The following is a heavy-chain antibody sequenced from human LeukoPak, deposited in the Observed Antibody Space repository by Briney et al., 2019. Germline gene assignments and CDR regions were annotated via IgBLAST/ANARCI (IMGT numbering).Heavy chain of an antibody. J-gene: IGHJ4*02. CDR2: IYFSGST. CDR1: GXSISSSSYY. Sequence: TSETLSLTCTVSGXSISSSSYYWGWIRQPPGKGLEWIGSIYFSGSTYYNPSLKSRVTISVDTSKNQFSLKLSSVTAADTAVYYCARHPSYWGQGTLVTVSS. CDR3: ARHPSY. V-gene: IGHV4-39*01.